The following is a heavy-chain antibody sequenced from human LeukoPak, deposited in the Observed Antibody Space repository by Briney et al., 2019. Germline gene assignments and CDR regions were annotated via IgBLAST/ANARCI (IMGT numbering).Heavy chain of an antibody. J-gene: IGHJ4*02. V-gene: IGHV3-30*02. CDR2: IRSDGSDK. D-gene: IGHD6-13*01. CDR1: GFTFSDYY. Sequence: PGGSLRLSCEASGFTFSDYYMHWVRQAPGKGLEWVGLIRSDGSDKYYADSVKGRFTISRDNSKNTVFLQMNSLRAEDTAVYYCAKDIAAAGGPCAYWGRGTLVTVSS. CDR3: AKDIAAAGGPCAY.